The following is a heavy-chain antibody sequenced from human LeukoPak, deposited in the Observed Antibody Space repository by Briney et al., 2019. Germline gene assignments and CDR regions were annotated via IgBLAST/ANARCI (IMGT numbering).Heavy chain of an antibody. Sequence: PSETLSLTCTVSGGSISSSSYYWGWIRQPPGKGLEWIGSIYYSGSTYYNPSLKSRVTISVDTSKNQFSLKLSSVTAADTAVYYCARRRYSSSWYDSHYWGQGTLVTVSS. CDR1: GGSISSSSYY. V-gene: IGHV4-39*01. D-gene: IGHD6-13*01. CDR2: IYYSGST. J-gene: IGHJ4*02. CDR3: ARRRYSSSWYDSHY.